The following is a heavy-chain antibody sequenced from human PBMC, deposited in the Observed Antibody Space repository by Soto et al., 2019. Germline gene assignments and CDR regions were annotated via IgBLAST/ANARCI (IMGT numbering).Heavy chain of an antibody. CDR2: INHSGST. CDR1: GGSFSGYY. CDR3: ARGILGYYGSGSYYNSALQPAEYFQH. J-gene: IGHJ1*01. D-gene: IGHD3-10*01. V-gene: IGHV4-34*01. Sequence: PSETLSLTCAVYGGSFSGYYWSWIRQPPGKGLEWIGEINHSGSTNYNPSLKSRVTISVDTSKNQFSLKLSSVTAADTAVYYCARGILGYYGSGSYYNSALQPAEYFQHWGQGTLVTVSS.